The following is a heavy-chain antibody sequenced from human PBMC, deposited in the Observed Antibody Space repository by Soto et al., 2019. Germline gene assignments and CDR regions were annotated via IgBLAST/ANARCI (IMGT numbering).Heavy chain of an antibody. V-gene: IGHV3-23*01. CDR2: ISGSGST. J-gene: IGHJ4*02. Sequence: GGSLRLSCAASGFTFSSYAMSWVRQAPGKGLEWVSAISGSGSTFYADSVKGRFTISRDNSKNTLYLQMNSLRAEDTAVYYCAKEKDYDYVWGSYRYTSDYWGQGTLVTV. CDR3: AKEKDYDYVWGSYRYTSDY. D-gene: IGHD3-16*02. CDR1: GFTFSSYA.